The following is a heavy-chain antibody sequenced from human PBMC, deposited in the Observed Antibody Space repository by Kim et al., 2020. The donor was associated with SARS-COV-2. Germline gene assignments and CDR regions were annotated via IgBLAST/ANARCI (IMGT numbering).Heavy chain of an antibody. CDR3: ARDNGEYYYYYYGMDV. CDR2: ISSSSSYI. Sequence: GGSLRLSCAASGFTFSSYSMNWVRQAPGKGLEWVSSISSSSSYIYYADSVKGRFTISRDNAKNSLYLQMNSLRAEDTAVYYCARDNGEYYYYYYGMDVWGQGTTVTVSS. J-gene: IGHJ6*02. CDR1: GFTFSSYS. D-gene: IGHD4-17*01. V-gene: IGHV3-21*01.